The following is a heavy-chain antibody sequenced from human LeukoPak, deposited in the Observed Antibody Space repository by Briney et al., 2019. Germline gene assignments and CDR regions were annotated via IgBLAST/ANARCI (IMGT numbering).Heavy chain of an antibody. Sequence: TLSLTRTVSVGATRGDYWSCIPQPAGEGLGWSWRIYTSVRAKSTPSLKSLDTMSLDTSKNQYSLQLSSVTAADTAIYYCATYNYVLDAFDIWGRGTMVTVS. D-gene: IGHD2/OR15-2a*01. V-gene: IGHV4-4*07. CDR2: IYTSVRA. J-gene: IGHJ3*02. CDR3: ATYNYVLDAFDI. CDR1: VGATRGDY.